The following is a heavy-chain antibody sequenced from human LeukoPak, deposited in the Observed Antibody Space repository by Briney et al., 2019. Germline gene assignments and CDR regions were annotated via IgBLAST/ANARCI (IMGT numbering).Heavy chain of an antibody. Sequence: PSETLSLTCTVSGGSISSYYWSWIRQPPGKGLEWIGHIYHSGSTKYNPSLKSRVTISVDTSKNQFSLKLSSVTAADTAVYYCTRATANNYCSGGSCYSVNFDYWGQGTLFTVSS. V-gene: IGHV4-59*08. J-gene: IGHJ4*02. CDR3: TRATANNYCSGGSCYSVNFDY. CDR2: IYHSGST. D-gene: IGHD2-15*01. CDR1: GGSISSYY.